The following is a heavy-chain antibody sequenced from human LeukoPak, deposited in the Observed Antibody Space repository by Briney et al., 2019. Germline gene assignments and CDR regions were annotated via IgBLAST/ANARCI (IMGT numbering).Heavy chain of an antibody. D-gene: IGHD5-24*01. J-gene: IGHJ4*02. V-gene: IGHV4-59*01. CDR2: IYYSGST. CDR1: GVSISSYY. Sequence: SETLSLTCTVSGVSISSYYWSWLRQPPGKGLEWIGYIYYSGSTNYNPSLKSRVTISVDTSKNQFSLKLSSVTAADTAAYYCARYAWLQFRSFDYWGQGTLVTVSS. CDR3: ARYAWLQFRSFDY.